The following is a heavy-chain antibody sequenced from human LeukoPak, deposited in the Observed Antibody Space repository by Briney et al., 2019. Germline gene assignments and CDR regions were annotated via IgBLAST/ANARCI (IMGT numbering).Heavy chain of an antibody. V-gene: IGHV1-3*01. D-gene: IGHD6-19*01. Sequence: EASVKVSCKASGYTFTSYAMHWVRQAPGQRLEWMGWINAGNGNTKYSQKFQGRVTITRDTSASTAYMELSSLRSEDTAVYYCAGDSSGWYTEGYFDYWGQGTLVTVSS. J-gene: IGHJ4*02. CDR3: AGDSSGWYTEGYFDY. CDR1: GYTFTSYA. CDR2: INAGNGNT.